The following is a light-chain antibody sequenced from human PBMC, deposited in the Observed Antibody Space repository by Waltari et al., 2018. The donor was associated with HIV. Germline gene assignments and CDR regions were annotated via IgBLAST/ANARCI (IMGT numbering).Light chain of an antibody. V-gene: IGLV2-23*02. CDR2: EVS. CDR1: SSDFGSYNL. CDR3: CSYAGTSTVV. Sequence: QSALTQPASVSGSPGQSMTISCTGTSSDFGSYNLFSWYQQHPGKAPKLMIYEVSKRTSGVSNRFSGTKSGNTASLTISGLQAEDEADYYCCSYAGTSTVVFGGGTKLTVL. J-gene: IGLJ2*01.